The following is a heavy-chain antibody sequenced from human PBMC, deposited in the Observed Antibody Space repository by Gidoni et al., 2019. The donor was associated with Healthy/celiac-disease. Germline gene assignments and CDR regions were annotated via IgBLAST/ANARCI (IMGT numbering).Heavy chain of an antibody. CDR1: GFTFSSYG. J-gene: IGHJ6*02. D-gene: IGHD3-9*01. CDR3: EGRYYYYGMDV. Sequence: QVQLVESGGGVVQPGRSLRLSCAASGFTFSSYGMHWVRQAPGKGLEWVAVISYDGSNKYYADSVKGRFTISRDNSKNTLYLQMNSLRAEDTAAIYMEGRYYYYGMDVWGQGTTVTVSS. V-gene: IGHV3-30*03. CDR2: ISYDGSNK.